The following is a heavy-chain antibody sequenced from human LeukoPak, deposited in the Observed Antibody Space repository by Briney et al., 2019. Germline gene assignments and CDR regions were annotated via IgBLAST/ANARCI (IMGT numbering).Heavy chain of an antibody. CDR3: TTPMVRGVTNPLPY. D-gene: IGHD3-10*01. J-gene: IGHJ4*02. V-gene: IGHV3-15*01. Sequence: PGGSLRLSCAASGFTFSNAWMSWVRQAPGKGLEWVGRIKSKTDGGTTDYAAPVKGRFTISRDDSKNTLYLQMNSLKTEDTAVYYCTTPMVRGVTNPLPYWGQGTLVTVSS. CDR1: GFTFSNAW. CDR2: IKSKTDGGTT.